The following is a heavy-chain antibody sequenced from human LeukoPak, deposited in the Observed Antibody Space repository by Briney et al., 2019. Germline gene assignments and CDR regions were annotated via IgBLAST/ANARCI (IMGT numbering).Heavy chain of an antibody. V-gene: IGHV4-39*07. Sequence: SETLSLTCTVSGGSISSSSYYWGWIRQPPGKGLEWIGSIYYSGSTYYNPSLKSRVTISVDTSKNQFSLKLSSVTAADTAVYYCARDTSDWNYDSFDYWGQGTLVTVSS. CDR2: IYYSGST. CDR3: ARDTSDWNYDSFDY. CDR1: GGSISSSSYY. J-gene: IGHJ4*02. D-gene: IGHD1-7*01.